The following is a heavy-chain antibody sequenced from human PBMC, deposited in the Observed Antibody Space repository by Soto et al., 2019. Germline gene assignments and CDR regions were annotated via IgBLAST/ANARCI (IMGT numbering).Heavy chain of an antibody. D-gene: IGHD1-26*01. CDR1: GFTFRDYG. CDR2: ISHHGLKE. CDR3: AKDWVGGSNKYYFEY. Sequence: QVQLVESGGGVVRPGSSLRLSCVASGFTFRDYGMHWVRQAPGKGLEWVAGISHHGLKEHYADSVKGRFTISRDNSKKTVYLQLNSLRGDDTAVYYCAKDWVGGSNKYYFEYWGQGTLVTVSS. J-gene: IGHJ4*02. V-gene: IGHV3-30*18.